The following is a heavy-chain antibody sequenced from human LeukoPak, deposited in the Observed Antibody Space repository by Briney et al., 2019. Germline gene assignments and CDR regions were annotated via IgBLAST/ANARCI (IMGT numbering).Heavy chain of an antibody. CDR3: ASEKWVKREGVYYYYGITV. CDR2: MNPNSGNT. CDR1: GYPFNTYD. Sequence: ASVKVSCKASGYPFNTYDINWVRQSTGQGLEWMGWMNPNSGNTNCAQKFKGRVTMTRDTAMGTAYMELSSLTSEDTAAYYCASEKWVKREGVYYYYGITVWGQGTTVTVSS. V-gene: IGHV1-8*01. D-gene: IGHD1-26*01. J-gene: IGHJ6*02.